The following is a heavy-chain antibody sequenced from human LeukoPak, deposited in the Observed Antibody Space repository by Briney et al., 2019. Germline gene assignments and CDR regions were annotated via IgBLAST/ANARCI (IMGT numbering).Heavy chain of an antibody. CDR3: ARAGRAYSSGYYYVLSFDY. J-gene: IGHJ4*02. D-gene: IGHD3-22*01. CDR2: IYYSGST. Sequence: SETLSLTCTVSGYSISSGYYWGWIRQPPGKGLERIGSIYYSGSTYYNPSLKSRVTISVDTSKNQFSLKLSSVTAEDTAVYYCARAGRAYSSGYYYVLSFDYWGQGTLVTVSS. CDR1: GYSISSGYY. V-gene: IGHV4-38-2*02.